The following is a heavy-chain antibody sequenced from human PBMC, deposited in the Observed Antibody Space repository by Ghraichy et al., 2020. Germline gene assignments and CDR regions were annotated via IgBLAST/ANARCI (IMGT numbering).Heavy chain of an antibody. CDR3: ARDWSIAARRGTFDI. V-gene: IGHV4-34*01. CDR1: GGSFSGYY. CDR2: INHSGST. Sequence: GSLRLSCAVYGGSFSGYYWSWIRQPPGKGLEWIGEINHSGSTYYNPSLKSRVTISVDTSKNQFSLKLSSVTAADTSVYYCARDWSIAARRGTFDIWGQGTRVTVSS. J-gene: IGHJ3*02. D-gene: IGHD6-6*01.